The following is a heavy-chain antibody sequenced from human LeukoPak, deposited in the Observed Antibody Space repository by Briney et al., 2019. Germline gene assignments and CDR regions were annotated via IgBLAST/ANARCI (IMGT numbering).Heavy chain of an antibody. CDR2: ISSSGSTI. CDR1: GFSFSSYE. V-gene: IGHV3-48*03. Sequence: PGRSLRLSCAASGFSFSSYEMNWVRQAPGKGLEWVSYISSSGSTIYDADSVKGRFTISRDNAKNSLYLQMNSLRAEDTAVYYCAREITYYGMDVWGQGTTVTVSS. D-gene: IGHD3-16*01. CDR3: AREITYYGMDV. J-gene: IGHJ6*02.